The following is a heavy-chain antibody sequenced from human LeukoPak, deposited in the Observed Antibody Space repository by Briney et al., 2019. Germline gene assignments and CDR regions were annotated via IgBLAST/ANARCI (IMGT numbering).Heavy chain of an antibody. CDR1: GFTFSSYA. D-gene: IGHD3-22*01. V-gene: IGHV3-30*18. CDR2: ISYDGSNK. CDR3: AKSSGYYSPSYYFDY. J-gene: IGHJ4*02. Sequence: GGSLRLSCAASGFTFSSYAMHWVRQAPGKGLEWVAIISYDGSNKYYADSVKGRFTISRDNSKNTLYLQMNSLRAEDTAVYYCAKSSGYYSPSYYFDYWGQGTLVTVSS.